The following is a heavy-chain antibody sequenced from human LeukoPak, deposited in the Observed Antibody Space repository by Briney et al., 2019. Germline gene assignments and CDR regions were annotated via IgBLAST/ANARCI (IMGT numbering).Heavy chain of an antibody. CDR3: ARHGGGYCRTTSCYLFDP. Sequence: GESLKISCKASGYSFTTYWIGWVRQMPGKGLEWMGIIYPGDSDTKYSPSLQGQVTISADKSISTAYLQWSSLKASDTAMYYCARHGGGYCRTTSCYLFDPWGQGTLVT. CDR2: IYPGDSDT. J-gene: IGHJ5*02. D-gene: IGHD2-2*01. V-gene: IGHV5-51*01. CDR1: GYSFTTYW.